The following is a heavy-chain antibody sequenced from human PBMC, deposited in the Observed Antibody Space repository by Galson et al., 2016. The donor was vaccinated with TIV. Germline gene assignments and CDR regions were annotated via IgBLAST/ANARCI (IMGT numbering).Heavy chain of an antibody. CDR1: GDTFDSYA. Sequence: KVSCKASGDTFDSYAISWVRQAPGQGLEWMGRIIPILGVTNYAQNFQGRVTISADKSTSTVYMDLSHLRSDDTAVFFCARVSPDTRGGSGMAVWGQGTTVTVSS. CDR3: ARVSPDTRGGSGMAV. J-gene: IGHJ6*02. V-gene: IGHV1-69*04. CDR2: IIPILGVT. D-gene: IGHD3-16*01.